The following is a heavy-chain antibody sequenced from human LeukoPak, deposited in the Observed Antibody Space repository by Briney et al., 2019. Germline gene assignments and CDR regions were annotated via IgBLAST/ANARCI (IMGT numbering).Heavy chain of an antibody. D-gene: IGHD3-3*01. J-gene: IGHJ4*02. CDR3: ARGLWSGYPFDY. CDR1: GFTVSSTY. CDR2: IYSGGST. Sequence: GGSLRLSCAASGFTVSSTYMNWVRQAPGKGLEWVSVIYSGGSTYYAGSVQGRFIVSRDISKNTLYLQMNSLRAEDTAVYYCARGLWSGYPFDYWGQGTLVTVSS. V-gene: IGHV3-66*01.